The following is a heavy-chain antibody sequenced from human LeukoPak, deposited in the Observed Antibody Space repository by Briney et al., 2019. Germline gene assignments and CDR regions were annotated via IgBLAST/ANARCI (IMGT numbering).Heavy chain of an antibody. J-gene: IGHJ4*02. CDR1: GGSISGSY. CDR3: ARGIESYGDYGY. CDR2: MYNSGST. V-gene: IGHV4-59*01. D-gene: IGHD4-17*01. Sequence: PSETLSLTCTVSGGSISGSYWSWIRQPPGKGLEWIAYMYNSGSTNYNPSLKSRVTISIDTSKDQFSLKLSSLTAADTAIYYCARGIESYGDYGYWGQGILVTVSS.